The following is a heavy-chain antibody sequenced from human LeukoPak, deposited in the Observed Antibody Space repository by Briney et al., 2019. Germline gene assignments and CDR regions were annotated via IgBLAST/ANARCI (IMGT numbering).Heavy chain of an antibody. J-gene: IGHJ4*02. CDR1: GGSISGSY. CDR3: ARGIESYGDYGY. CDR2: MYNSGST. V-gene: IGHV4-59*01. D-gene: IGHD4-17*01. Sequence: PSETLSLTCTVSGGSISGSYWSWIRQPPGKGLEWIAYMYNSGSTNYNPSLKSRVTISIDTSKDQFSLKLSSLTAADTAIYYCARGIESYGDYGYWGQGILVTVSS.